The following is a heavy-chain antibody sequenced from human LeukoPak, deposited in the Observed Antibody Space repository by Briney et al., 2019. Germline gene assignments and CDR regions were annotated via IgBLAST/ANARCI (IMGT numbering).Heavy chain of an antibody. Sequence: SETLSLTCTVSGGSISSGDYYWSWMRQPPGKGLEWIGYIYYSGSTYYNPSLKSRVTISVDTSKNQFSLKLSSVTAADTAVYYCARQLGFYYGMDAWGQGTTVTVSS. J-gene: IGHJ6*02. V-gene: IGHV4-30-4*01. CDR1: GGSISSGDYY. CDR2: IYYSGST. CDR3: ARQLGFYYGMDA. D-gene: IGHD6-6*01.